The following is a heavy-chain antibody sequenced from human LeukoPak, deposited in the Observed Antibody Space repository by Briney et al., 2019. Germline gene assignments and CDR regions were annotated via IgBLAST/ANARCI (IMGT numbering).Heavy chain of an antibody. V-gene: IGHV4-59*01. D-gene: IGHD4-17*01. J-gene: IGHJ4*02. CDR3: ASSHGDYERYYFDY. CDR1: GGSISSYY. CDR2: IYYSVST. Sequence: PSETLSLTCTVSGGSISSYYWSWIRQPPGKGLEWIGYIYYSVSTNYNPSLKSRVTISVDTSKNQFSLKLSSVTAADTAVYYRASSHGDYERYYFDYWGQGTLVTVSS.